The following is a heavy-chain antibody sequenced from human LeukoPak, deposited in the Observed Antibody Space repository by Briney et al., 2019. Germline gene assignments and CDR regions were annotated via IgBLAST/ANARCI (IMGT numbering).Heavy chain of an antibody. CDR3: ARVYTDYGDYPYYFDY. D-gene: IGHD4-17*01. CDR1: GYTFTSYG. Sequence: EASVKVSCKASGYTFTSYGISWVRQAPGQGLEWMGWISAYNGNTNYAQKLQGRVTMTTDTSTSTAYMELRSLRSDDTAVYYCARVYTDYGDYPYYFDYWGQGTLVTVSS. CDR2: ISAYNGNT. J-gene: IGHJ4*02. V-gene: IGHV1-18*01.